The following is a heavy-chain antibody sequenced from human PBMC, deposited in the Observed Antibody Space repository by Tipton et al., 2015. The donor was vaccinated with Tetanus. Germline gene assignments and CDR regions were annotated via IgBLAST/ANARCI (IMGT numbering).Heavy chain of an antibody. J-gene: IGHJ4*02. CDR2: IYPDDSDT. D-gene: IGHD2-8*01. Sequence: QLVQSGAEVKKPGESLKISCKASGYDFNYYWIGWVRQMPGKGLEWMGLIYPDDSDTRYSPSFQGQVTISVDKSTNTAYLQWSSLKASDTSMFYCARAHCSDGVCNFDFWGQGALVTVAS. CDR3: ARAHCSDGVCNFDF. V-gene: IGHV5-51*01. CDR1: GYDFNYYW.